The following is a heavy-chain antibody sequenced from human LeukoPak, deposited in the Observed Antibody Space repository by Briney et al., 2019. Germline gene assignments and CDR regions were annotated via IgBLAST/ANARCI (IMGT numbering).Heavy chain of an antibody. D-gene: IGHD3-3*01. Sequence: GGALEISCQGSGSHFTSYWIGWVRQLPGKGLEGMGIIYPGDSDTRYSPSFQGQVTISADKSISTAYLQWSSLKASDTAMYYCARSTWSGYTNWFDPWGQGTLVTVSS. J-gene: IGHJ5*02. V-gene: IGHV5-51*01. CDR2: IYPGDSDT. CDR3: ARSTWSGYTNWFDP. CDR1: GSHFTSYW.